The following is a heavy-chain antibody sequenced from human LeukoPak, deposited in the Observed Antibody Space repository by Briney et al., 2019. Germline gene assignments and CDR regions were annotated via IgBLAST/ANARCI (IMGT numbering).Heavy chain of an antibody. CDR2: ISSGSSTI. Sequence: GGSLRLSCAASGFTFSSYSMNWVRQAPGKGLEWVSYISSGSSTIYYADSVKGRFTISRDNSQNTLYLYMNSLRADDTAVYYCGKEMTSMVTVEYWGQGTLVTVSS. D-gene: IGHD5-18*01. V-gene: IGHV3-48*01. CDR3: GKEMTSMVTVEY. J-gene: IGHJ4*02. CDR1: GFTFSSYS.